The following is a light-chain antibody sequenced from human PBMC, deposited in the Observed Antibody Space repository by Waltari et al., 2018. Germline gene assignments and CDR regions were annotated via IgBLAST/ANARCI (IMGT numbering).Light chain of an antibody. Sequence: QSVLTQPPSASGTPGQRVTISCSGSSSNIGDNYVYWYQHLPGTAPKLLIFSNTRRPSGVRDRFACSKSGTSASLAISGLRSEDEGDYYCAAWDDTLSHWVFGGGTKLTVL. J-gene: IGLJ3*02. CDR3: AAWDDTLSHWV. CDR1: SSNIGDNY. CDR2: SNT. V-gene: IGLV1-47*01.